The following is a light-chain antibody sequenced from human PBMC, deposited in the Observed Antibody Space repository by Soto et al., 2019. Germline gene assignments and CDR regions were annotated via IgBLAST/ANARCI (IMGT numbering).Light chain of an antibody. Sequence: DIQMTQSPSSLSASVGDRVTITCRASQSISSYLNWYQQKPGKAPKLLIYAASTLQFGVPSRFSGSGSGTDFTLTISSLQPEDFATYYCQQSYRSPTFVQGTKVDIK. CDR2: AAS. CDR3: QQSYRSPT. CDR1: QSISSY. V-gene: IGKV1-39*01. J-gene: IGKJ1*01.